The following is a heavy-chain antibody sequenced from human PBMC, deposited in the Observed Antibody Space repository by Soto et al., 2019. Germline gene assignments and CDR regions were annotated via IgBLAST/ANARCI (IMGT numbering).Heavy chain of an antibody. V-gene: IGHV3-72*01. D-gene: IGHD6-19*01. CDR1: GFIFSSNA. Sequence: GGSLRLSCSASGFIFSSNAMHLVRQATGKGVDWVGRIRNEANSYTAEYAASLRGRFTISRDNAKNSLYLQMNSLRAEDTAVYYCARPLGWRDGFDIWGQGTMVTVSS. CDR3: ARPLGWRDGFDI. J-gene: IGHJ3*02. CDR2: IRNEANSYTA.